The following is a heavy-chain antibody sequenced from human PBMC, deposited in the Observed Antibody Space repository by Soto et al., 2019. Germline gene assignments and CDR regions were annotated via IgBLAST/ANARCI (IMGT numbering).Heavy chain of an antibody. CDR2: ISAYNGNT. Sequence: ASVKVSCKASGYTFTSYGISWVRQAPGQGLEWMGWISAYNGNTNYAQKLQGRVTMTTDTSTSTAYMELRSLRSDDTAVYYCARFMITLGGVIPSAYWGQGTLVTVS. CDR1: GYTFTSYG. J-gene: IGHJ4*02. V-gene: IGHV1-18*01. D-gene: IGHD3-16*02. CDR3: ARFMITLGGVIPSAY.